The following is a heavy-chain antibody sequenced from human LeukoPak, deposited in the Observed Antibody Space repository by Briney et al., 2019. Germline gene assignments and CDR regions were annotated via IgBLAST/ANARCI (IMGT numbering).Heavy chain of an antibody. Sequence: SETLSLTCTVSGGPIGSYYWSWIRQPPGKGLEWIGYIHYSGSTNHNPSLKSRVTISIDTSKNQFSLRLTSVTAADTAVYYCARQTGSGLFILPGGQGTLVTVSS. J-gene: IGHJ4*02. CDR1: GGPIGSYY. CDR3: ARQTGSGLFILP. D-gene: IGHD3/OR15-3a*01. CDR2: IHYSGST. V-gene: IGHV4-59*08.